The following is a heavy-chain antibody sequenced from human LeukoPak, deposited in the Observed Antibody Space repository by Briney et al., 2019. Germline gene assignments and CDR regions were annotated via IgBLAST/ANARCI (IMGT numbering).Heavy chain of an antibody. V-gene: IGHV4-38-2*02. CDR1: GYSISSAYY. Sequence: KTSETLSLTCSVSGYSISSAYYWGWIRQPPGKGLEWIGTMYHSGGTNYNPSLKGRVTISVDTSKNQFSLKLSSVTAADTAVYFCARQDLYYYDSSGYGVFDYWGQGTLVTVSS. D-gene: IGHD3-22*01. CDR3: ARQDLYYYDSSGYGVFDY. CDR2: MYHSGGT. J-gene: IGHJ4*02.